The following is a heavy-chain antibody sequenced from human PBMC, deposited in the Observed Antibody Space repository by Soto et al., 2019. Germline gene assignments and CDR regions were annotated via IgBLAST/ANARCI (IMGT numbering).Heavy chain of an antibody. J-gene: IGHJ3*02. CDR2: VYWHDDK. Sequence: QITLKESGPTLVKPTQPLTLTCTFSGFSLNTGGVGVGWIRQPPGKALEWLALVYWHDDKGYNQSLKSRLSVIKDTPKNQVVLTMTNMDPEDTATYYCAHARHAFVAFASWGQGTMVTVSS. V-gene: IGHV2-5*01. CDR1: GFSLNTGGVG. D-gene: IGHD2-2*01. CDR3: AHARHAFVAFAS.